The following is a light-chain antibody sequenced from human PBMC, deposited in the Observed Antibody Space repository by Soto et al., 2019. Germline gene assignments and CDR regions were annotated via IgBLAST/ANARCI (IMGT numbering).Light chain of an antibody. CDR1: SSDIGGYNY. V-gene: IGLV2-14*01. CDR3: TSYTISRTVV. CDR2: EVS. Sequence: QSALTQPASVSESPGQSITISCTGTSSDIGGYNYVSWYQLHPGKAPKLIIYEVSNRPSGVSNRFSGFKSGNTASLTISGLQAEDEAEYYCTSYTISRTVVFGGGTKVTVL. J-gene: IGLJ2*01.